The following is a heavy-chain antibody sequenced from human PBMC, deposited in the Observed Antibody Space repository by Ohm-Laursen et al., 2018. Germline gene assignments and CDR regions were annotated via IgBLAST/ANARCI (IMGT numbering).Heavy chain of an antibody. D-gene: IGHD1/OR15-1a*01. Sequence: PTQTLTLTCTFSGFSLSSTGMCVSWIRQPPGKALEWLARIDWDDDKYYSTSLKTRLTISKDTSKNQVVLTMTNMDPVDTARYYCAHNPNNIVTNAFDMWGQGTMV. CDR3: AHNPNNIVTNAFDM. J-gene: IGHJ3*02. CDR1: GFSLSSTGMC. V-gene: IGHV2-70*12. CDR2: IDWDDDK.